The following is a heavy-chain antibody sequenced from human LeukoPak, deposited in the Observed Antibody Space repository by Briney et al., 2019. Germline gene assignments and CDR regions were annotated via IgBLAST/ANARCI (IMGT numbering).Heavy chain of an antibody. V-gene: IGHV1-69*04. CDR1: GGTFSSYA. J-gene: IGHJ3*02. Sequence: KVSCKASGGTFSSYAISWVRQAPGQGLEWMGRIIPIPGIANYAQKFQGRVTITADKSTSTAYMELSSLRSEDTAVYYCATPIREIVVVVGNDAFDIWGQGTMVTVSS. D-gene: IGHD2-15*01. CDR2: IIPIPGIA. CDR3: ATPIREIVVVVGNDAFDI.